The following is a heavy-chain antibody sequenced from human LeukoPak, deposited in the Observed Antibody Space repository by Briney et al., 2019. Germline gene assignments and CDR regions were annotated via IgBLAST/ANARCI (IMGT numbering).Heavy chain of an antibody. CDR2: MYYGGST. V-gene: IGHV4-39*07. J-gene: IGHJ4*02. CDR3: SRESGAFCPFGY. Sequence: SKTLSLTCTVSGGSVSGTSYYWGWIRQPPGKGLEWVGSMYYGGSTSYTYHNPSLKSRVSISVDTSKNQFSLNLTSVTAADTAIYYCSRESGAFCPFGYWGQGTLVIVPP. CDR1: GGSVSGTSYY. D-gene: IGHD1-26*01.